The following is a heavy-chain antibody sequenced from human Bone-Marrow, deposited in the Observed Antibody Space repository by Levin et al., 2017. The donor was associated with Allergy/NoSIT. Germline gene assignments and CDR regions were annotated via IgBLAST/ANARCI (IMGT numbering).Heavy chain of an antibody. V-gene: IGHV2-5*02. D-gene: IGHD1-1*01. CDR2: AYWDDDN. Sequence: SLTTRPVGVGWIRQPPGRALEWLAFAYWDDDNRYSPSLKSRLTVTKDTSRNQVVLTMTNMDPADTATYYCAHRRDYNGQWNEGYFDYWGQGTLVT. CDR1: SLTTRPVG. J-gene: IGHJ4*02. CDR3: AHRRDYNGQWNEGYFDY.